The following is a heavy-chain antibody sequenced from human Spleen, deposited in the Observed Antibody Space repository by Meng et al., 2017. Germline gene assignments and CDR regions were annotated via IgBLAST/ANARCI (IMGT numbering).Heavy chain of an antibody. J-gene: IGHJ6*02. CDR1: GFTFSDYY. CDR3: ARDLGYYGSGSYNDYYYYGMDV. D-gene: IGHD3-10*01. CDR2: ISSSSTI. Sequence: GESLKISCAAYGFTFSDYYMNWVRQAPGKGLEWVSSISSSSTIYYADSVKGRFTISRDNAKNSLLLQMNSLRAEDTAVYYCARDLGYYGSGSYNDYYYYGMDVWGQGTTVTVSS. V-gene: IGHV3-69-1*01.